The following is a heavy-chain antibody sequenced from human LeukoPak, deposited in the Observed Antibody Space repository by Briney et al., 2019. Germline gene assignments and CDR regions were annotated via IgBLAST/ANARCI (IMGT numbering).Heavy chain of an antibody. V-gene: IGHV1-69*13. CDR1: GGTFSSYA. D-gene: IGHD3-22*01. CDR3: AIDSSGYSSPVFDY. Sequence: ASVKVSCKASGGTFSSYAISWVRQAPGQGLEWMGGIIPIFGTANYAQKFQGRVMITADESTSTAYMELSSLRSEDTAVYYCAIDSSGYSSPVFDYWGQGTLVTVSS. CDR2: IIPIFGTA. J-gene: IGHJ4*02.